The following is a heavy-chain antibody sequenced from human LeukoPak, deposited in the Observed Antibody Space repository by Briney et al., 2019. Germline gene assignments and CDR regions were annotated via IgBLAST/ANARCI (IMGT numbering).Heavy chain of an antibody. J-gene: IGHJ6*03. CDR2: IIPIFGTA. Sequence: SVKVSCEASGYTFTGYYMHWVRQAPGQGLEWMGWIIPIFGTANYAQKFQGRVTISTDESTSTAYMELSSLRSEDTAVYHCAREDRDYYYMDVWGKGTTVTVSS. V-gene: IGHV1-69*05. CDR1: GYTFTGYY. CDR3: AREDRDYYYMDV.